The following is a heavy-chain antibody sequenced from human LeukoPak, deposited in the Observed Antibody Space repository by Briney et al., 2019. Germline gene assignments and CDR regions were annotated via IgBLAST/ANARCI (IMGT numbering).Heavy chain of an antibody. CDR1: GFTFSSHA. CDR3: ANEIRPNDY. D-gene: IGHD3-16*01. V-gene: IGHV3-23*01. CDR2: IDISGGST. Sequence: GGSLRLSCAASGFTFSSHAMCWVRQAPGKGLEWVSSIDISGGSTYYADSVQGRFTISRDNSKNTLYLEMNSLRAEDTALYYCANEIRPNDYWGQGTLVTVSS. J-gene: IGHJ4*02.